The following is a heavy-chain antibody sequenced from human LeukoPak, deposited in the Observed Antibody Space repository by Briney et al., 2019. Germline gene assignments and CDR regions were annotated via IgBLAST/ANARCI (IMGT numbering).Heavy chain of an antibody. CDR1: GGSITNYY. D-gene: IGHD5-24*01. CDR3: ARRRGDGYSDY. CDR2: IYYGGST. J-gene: IGHJ4*02. V-gene: IGHV4-59*08. Sequence: SETLSLTCTVSGGSITNYYWSWIRQPPGRGLEWIGYIYYGGSTDYNPSLKSRVTISVDTSKNQFSLRLSSVTAADTAVYYCARRRGDGYSDYWGQGTLVTVSS.